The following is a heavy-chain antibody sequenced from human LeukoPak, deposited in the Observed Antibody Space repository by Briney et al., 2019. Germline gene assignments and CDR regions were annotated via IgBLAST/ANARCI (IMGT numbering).Heavy chain of an antibody. J-gene: IGHJ4*02. CDR3: ARGYYSASRIDY. D-gene: IGHD2-2*01. CDR1: GFTFSSFE. V-gene: IGHV3-48*03. Sequence: GGSLRLSCAASGFTFSSFEMNWVRQAPGKGLEWVSYISSSGSTTTYADSVKGRLTISRDNAKNTLYLQMNSLRAEDTAVYYCARGYYSASRIDYWGQAALVTISS. CDR2: ISSSGSTT.